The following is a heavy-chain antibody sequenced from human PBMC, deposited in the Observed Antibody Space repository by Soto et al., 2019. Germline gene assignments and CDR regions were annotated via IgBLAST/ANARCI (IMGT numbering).Heavy chain of an antibody. CDR2: IKSKTDGGTT. Sequence: GGSLRLSCAASGFTFSNAWMNWVRQAPGKGLEWVGRIKSKTDGGTTDYAAPVKGRFTISRDDSKNTLYLQMNSLKTEDTAVYYCTTASSSWFYPYYYYYGMDVWGQGTTVTVSS. V-gene: IGHV3-15*07. CDR1: GFTFSNAW. D-gene: IGHD6-13*01. CDR3: TTASSSWFYPYYYYYGMDV. J-gene: IGHJ6*02.